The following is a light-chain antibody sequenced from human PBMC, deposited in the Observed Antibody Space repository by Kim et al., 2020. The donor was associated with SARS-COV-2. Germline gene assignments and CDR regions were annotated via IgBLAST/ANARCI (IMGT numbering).Light chain of an antibody. V-gene: IGLV1-40*01. CDR1: SSNIGAGYD. CDR3: QSYDSSLSGTVL. Sequence: VTISFTGGSSNIGAGYDVHCYQQLPGTAHKLLIYDNTNRPSGVADRFSGSNSVTSASLAITGLQAEDEADYYCQSYDSSLSGTVLFGGGTQLTVL. CDR2: DNT. J-gene: IGLJ2*01.